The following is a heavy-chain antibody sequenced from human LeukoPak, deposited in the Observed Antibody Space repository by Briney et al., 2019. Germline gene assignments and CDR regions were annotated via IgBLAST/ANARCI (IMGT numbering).Heavy chain of an antibody. CDR3: AKDPAYSSGWLYYFHF. Sequence: GGSLRLSCAHSLFTSTNYAMSWVRQAPGKGLEWVSAISGRGDSTYHADSVRGRFTISRDNFKKTLYLQMNSLRAEDRAVYYCAKDPAYSSGWLYYFHFWGERTLVTVSS. D-gene: IGHD6-19*01. CDR2: ISGRGDST. CDR1: LFTSTNYA. V-gene: IGHV3-23*01. J-gene: IGHJ4*02.